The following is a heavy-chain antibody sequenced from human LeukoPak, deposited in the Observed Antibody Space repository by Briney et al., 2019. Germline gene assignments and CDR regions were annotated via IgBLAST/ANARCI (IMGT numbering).Heavy chain of an antibody. CDR3: ARPYSTDGVVRRPFDY. CDR2: VSGSGSTK. D-gene: IGHD3-3*01. V-gene: IGHV3-11*04. Sequence: GGSLRLSCAAFGFTFSDYFMSWIRQAPGRGLEWLSYVSGSGSTKYYADSVKGRFTISRDNAKNSLYLQMNSLRAEDTAVYYCARPYSTDGVVRRPFDYWGQGTLVTVSS. J-gene: IGHJ4*02. CDR1: GFTFSDYF.